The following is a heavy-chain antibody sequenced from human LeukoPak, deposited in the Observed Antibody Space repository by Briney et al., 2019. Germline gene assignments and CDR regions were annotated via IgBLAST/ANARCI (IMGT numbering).Heavy chain of an antibody. D-gene: IGHD2-2*01. CDR2: IDTIGNT. Sequence: SETLSLTCTVSGGSISSYYWSWIRQPAGKGLEGIGRIDTIGNTNYKPSLKSRVTMSVDTSKNQYSLKLSSVTAADTAVYYCARVGCRSSSCVLLEYWGQGTLVTVSS. CDR3: ARVGCRSSSCVLLEY. CDR1: GGSISSYY. J-gene: IGHJ4*02. V-gene: IGHV4-4*07.